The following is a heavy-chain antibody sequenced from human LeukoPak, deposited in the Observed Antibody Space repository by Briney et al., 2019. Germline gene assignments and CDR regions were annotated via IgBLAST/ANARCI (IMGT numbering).Heavy chain of an antibody. CDR1: GLTFNNYA. D-gene: IGHD3-10*01. Sequence: GGSLRLSCAASGLTFNNYAMSWVRQAPGKGLEWVAAISGNGGRTYYRDSVKGRFTISRDNPKNTLYLLMNSLSAEDTALYYCAKEQTSSGYFDYWGQGNLVTVS. CDR3: AKEQTSSGYFDY. J-gene: IGHJ4*02. V-gene: IGHV3-23*01. CDR2: ISGNGGRT.